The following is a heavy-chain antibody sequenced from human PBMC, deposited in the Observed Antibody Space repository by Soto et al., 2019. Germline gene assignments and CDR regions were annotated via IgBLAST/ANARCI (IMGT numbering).Heavy chain of an antibody. J-gene: IGHJ6*03. Sequence: PGGSLRLSCAASGFTFSSYAMSWVRQAPGKGLERVSAISGSGGSTYYADTVKGRFTISRDNSKNTLYLQMNSLRAEDTAVYYCANGVVPAAIFNYYYYMDVWGKGTTVTVS. D-gene: IGHD2-2*01. V-gene: IGHV3-23*01. CDR3: ANGVVPAAIFNYYYYMDV. CDR1: GFTFSSYA. CDR2: ISGSGGST.